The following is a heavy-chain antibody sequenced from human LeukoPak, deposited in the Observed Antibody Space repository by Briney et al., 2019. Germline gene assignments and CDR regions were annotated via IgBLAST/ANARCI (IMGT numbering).Heavy chain of an antibody. D-gene: IGHD3-22*01. CDR1: EFTFSSYA. CDR3: AKELRDSSGYYYFDY. CDR2: ISGSGGST. V-gene: IGHV3-23*01. Sequence: GSLRLSCAASEFTFSSYAMSWVRQAPGKGLEWVSAISGSGGSTYYADSVKGRFTISRDNSKNTLYLQMNSLRAEDTAVYYCAKELRDSSGYYYFDYWGQGTLVTVSS. J-gene: IGHJ4*02.